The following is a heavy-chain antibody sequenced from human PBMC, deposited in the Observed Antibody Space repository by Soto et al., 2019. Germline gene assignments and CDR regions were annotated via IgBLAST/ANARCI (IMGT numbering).Heavy chain of an antibody. CDR2: ISYDGSNK. CDR1: GFTFSSYA. D-gene: IGHD3-22*01. CDR3: ARDPDYYDSGGYYYFDY. V-gene: IGHV3-30-3*01. Sequence: GGSLRLSCAASGFTFSSYAMHWVRQAPGKGLEWVAVISYDGSNKYYADSVKGRFTISRDNSKNTLYLQMNSLRAEETAVYYCARDPDYYDSGGYYYFDYWGQGTLVTVSS. J-gene: IGHJ4*02.